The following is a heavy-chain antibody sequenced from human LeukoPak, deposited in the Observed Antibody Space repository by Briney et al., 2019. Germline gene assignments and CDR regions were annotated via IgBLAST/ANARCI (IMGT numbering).Heavy chain of an antibody. V-gene: IGHV1-18*01. J-gene: IGHJ4*02. Sequence: ASVKVSCKASGYTFSNYGISWVRQAPGQGLEWMGCVNTYNGYTNYAQNLQGRVTITADTSTNTAYMELSSLRSDDTAVYYCARDRAYSNGQRFDYWGQGTLVTVSS. CDR2: VNTYNGYT. D-gene: IGHD4-11*01. CDR1: GYTFSNYG. CDR3: ARDRAYSNGQRFDY.